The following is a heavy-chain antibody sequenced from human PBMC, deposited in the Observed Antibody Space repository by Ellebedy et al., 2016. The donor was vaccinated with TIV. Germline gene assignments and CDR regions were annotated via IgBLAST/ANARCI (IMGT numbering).Heavy chain of an antibody. Sequence: AASVKVSCKASGYTFTDYRLDWVRQAPGLGLEWMGWFSPNGGGTHYAQKFQGRVSMTGDTSISTAYLELSRLTSDDPAVYYCARDYWGSYEYWGQGTLVTASS. J-gene: IGHJ4*02. CDR2: FSPNGGGT. D-gene: IGHD1-26*01. CDR3: ARDYWGSYEY. V-gene: IGHV1-2*02. CDR1: GYTFTDYR.